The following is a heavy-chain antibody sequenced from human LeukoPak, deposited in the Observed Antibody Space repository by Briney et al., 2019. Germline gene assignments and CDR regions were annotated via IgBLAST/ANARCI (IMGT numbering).Heavy chain of an antibody. CDR2: ISYDGSNK. V-gene: IGHV3-30*14. J-gene: IGHJ4*02. CDR1: GFTFSSYA. Sequence: GGSLRLSCAASGFTFSSYAMHWVRQAPGKGLEWVAVISYDGSNKYYADSVKGRFTISRDNSKNTLYLQMNSLRAEDTAVYYCARDLGSYFDHWGQGTLVTVSS. CDR3: ARDLGSYFDH. D-gene: IGHD7-27*01.